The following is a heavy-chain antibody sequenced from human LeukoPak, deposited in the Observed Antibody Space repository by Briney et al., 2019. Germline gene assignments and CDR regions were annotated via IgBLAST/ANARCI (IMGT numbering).Heavy chain of an antibody. Sequence: GGSLRLSCAASGFTSNTYGMHWVRQAPCKGLEWVTFIRYDGSNKYYANSVKGRFTISRDNSKNTLYLQMNSLRVEDTAVYYCAKDMAASGSVRVFDFWGQGTLVTVSS. J-gene: IGHJ4*02. D-gene: IGHD6-13*01. V-gene: IGHV3-30*02. CDR2: IRYDGSNK. CDR1: GFTSNTYG. CDR3: AKDMAASGSVRVFDF.